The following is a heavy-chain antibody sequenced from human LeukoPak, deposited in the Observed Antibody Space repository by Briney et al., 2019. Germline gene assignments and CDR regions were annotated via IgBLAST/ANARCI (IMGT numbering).Heavy chain of an antibody. CDR2: INPNSGGT. CDR3: AMIASSWYQFYC. V-gene: IGHV1-2*06. Sequence: ASVKVSCKASGYTFTGYYMHWVRQAPGQGPEWMGRINPNSGGTNYAQKFQGRVTMTRDTSISTAYMELSRLRSDDAAVYYCAMIASSWYQFYCWRQGTLVTVSS. D-gene: IGHD6-13*01. CDR1: GYTFTGYY. J-gene: IGHJ4*02.